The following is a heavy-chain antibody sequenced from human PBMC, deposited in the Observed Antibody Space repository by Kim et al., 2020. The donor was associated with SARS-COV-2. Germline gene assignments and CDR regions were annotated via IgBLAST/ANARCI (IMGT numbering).Heavy chain of an antibody. D-gene: IGHD3-22*01. CDR2: ISGSGGST. CDR1: GFTFSSYA. CDR3: AKIGGGGYYRRSRYYFDY. V-gene: IGHV3-23*01. J-gene: IGHJ4*02. Sequence: GGSLRLSCAAPGFTFSSYAMSWVRQAPGKGLEWVSAISGSGGSTYYADSVKGRFTISRDNSKNTLYLQMNSLRAEDTAVYYCAKIGGGGYYRRSRYYFDYWGQGTLVTVSS.